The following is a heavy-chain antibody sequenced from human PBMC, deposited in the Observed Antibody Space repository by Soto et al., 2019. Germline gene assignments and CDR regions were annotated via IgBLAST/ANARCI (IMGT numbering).Heavy chain of an antibody. Sequence: LGGSLRLSCSASGFTFSSYAMHWVRQAPGKGLEYVSAISSNGGSAYYADSVKGRFTISRDNSKNTLYLQMGSLRAEDTAVYYCVRGDSQLWAHFDYWGQGTLVTVSS. CDR2: ISSNGGSA. J-gene: IGHJ4*02. CDR1: GFTFSSYA. CDR3: VRGDSQLWAHFDY. V-gene: IGHV3-64D*08. D-gene: IGHD5-18*01.